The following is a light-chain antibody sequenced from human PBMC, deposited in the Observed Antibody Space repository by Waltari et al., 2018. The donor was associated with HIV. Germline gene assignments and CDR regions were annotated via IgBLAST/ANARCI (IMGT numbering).Light chain of an antibody. CDR1: QGVSDW. Sequence: DIQLTQSPSTLSASIGAKVTITCRASQGVSDWLAWYQHKPGKAPKLLVYRASALQVGVPSRFSGRGSGTEFTLTINSLQPDDFATYYCQQYQRYLTFGQGTKLEMK. V-gene: IGKV1-5*03. J-gene: IGKJ2*01. CDR3: QQYQRYLT. CDR2: RAS.